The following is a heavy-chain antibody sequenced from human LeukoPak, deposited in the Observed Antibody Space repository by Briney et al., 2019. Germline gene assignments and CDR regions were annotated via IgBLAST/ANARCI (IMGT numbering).Heavy chain of an antibody. J-gene: IGHJ6*02. CDR3: ARSTMVRGVIIYPIDYYYGMDV. CDR2: ISYDGSNK. Sequence: GGSLRLSCAASGFTFSSYGMHWVRQAPGQGLEWVAVISYDGSNKYYADSVKGRFTISRDNSKNTLYLQMNSLRAEDTAVYYCARSTMVRGVIIYPIDYYYGMDVWGQGTTVTVSS. CDR1: GFTFSSYG. D-gene: IGHD3-10*01. V-gene: IGHV3-30*03.